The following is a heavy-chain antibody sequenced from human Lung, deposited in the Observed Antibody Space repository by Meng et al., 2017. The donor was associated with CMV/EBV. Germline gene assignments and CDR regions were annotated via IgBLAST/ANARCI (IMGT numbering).Heavy chain of an antibody. Sequence: GSLRLXCAVYGGSFSGYYWSWIRQPPGKGLEWIGEINHSGSTNYNPSLKSRVTISVDTSKNQFSLKLSSVTAADTAVYYCARMVVAPLVFDYWGQGTLVTVYS. CDR2: INHSGST. CDR3: ARMVVAPLVFDY. D-gene: IGHD2-15*01. CDR1: GGSFSGYY. J-gene: IGHJ4*02. V-gene: IGHV4-34*01.